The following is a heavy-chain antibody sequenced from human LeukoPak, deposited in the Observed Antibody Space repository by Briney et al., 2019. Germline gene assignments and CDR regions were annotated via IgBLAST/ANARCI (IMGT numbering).Heavy chain of an antibody. CDR2: IYYSGST. V-gene: IGHV4-39*01. Sequence: SETLSLTCTVSGGSLSSSSYYWGWIRQPPGKGLEWIGSIYYSGSTYYNPSLKSRVTISVDTSKNQFSLKLSSVTAADTAVYYYARLGVAAGLDYWGQGTLVTVSS. CDR3: ARLGVAAGLDY. J-gene: IGHJ4*02. CDR1: GGSLSSSSYY. D-gene: IGHD2-15*01.